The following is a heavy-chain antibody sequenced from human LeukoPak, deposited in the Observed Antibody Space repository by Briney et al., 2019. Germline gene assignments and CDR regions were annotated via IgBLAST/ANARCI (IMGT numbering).Heavy chain of an antibody. J-gene: IGHJ3*01. Sequence: ASVKVSCKASGYTFTAYYIHWVRQAPGQGLEWMGWINPNSGGTNYALKFRGRVTMTRDTSISTASMELSRLISDDTAVYYCARVGFERPRSSITVVRGVIRPNAFDLWGQGTMVTVSS. CDR3: ARVGFERPRSSITVVRGVIRPNAFDL. CDR2: INPNSGGT. CDR1: GYTFTAYY. D-gene: IGHD3-10*01. V-gene: IGHV1-2*02.